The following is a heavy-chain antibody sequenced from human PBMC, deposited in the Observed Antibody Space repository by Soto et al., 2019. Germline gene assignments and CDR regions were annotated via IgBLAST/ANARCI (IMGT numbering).Heavy chain of an antibody. V-gene: IGHV3-21*01. CDR3: ARTYSSSWYEGGYYYYYGMDV. CDR2: ISSSSSYI. D-gene: IGHD6-13*01. J-gene: IGHJ6*02. Sequence: EVQLVESGGGLVKPGGFLRLSCAASGFTFSSYSMNWVRQAPGKGLEWVSSISSSSSYIYYADSVKGRFTISRDNAKNSLYLQMKSLRAEDTAVYYCARTYSSSWYEGGYYYYYGMDVWGQGTTVTVSS. CDR1: GFTFSSYS.